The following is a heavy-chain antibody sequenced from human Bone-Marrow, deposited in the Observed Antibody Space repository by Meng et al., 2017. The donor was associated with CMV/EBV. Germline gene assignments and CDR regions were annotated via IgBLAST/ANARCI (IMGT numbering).Heavy chain of an antibody. D-gene: IGHD5-12*01. Sequence: GESLKISCAASGFTFSSYSMNWVRQAPGKGLEWVSSISSSSSYIYYADSVKGRFTISRDNAKNSLYLQMNSLRAEDTAVYYCARVVGEGGYGGYGDWGQGTLVTVSS. J-gene: IGHJ4*02. CDR1: GFTFSSYS. CDR2: ISSSSSYI. CDR3: ARVVGEGGYGGYGD. V-gene: IGHV3-21*01.